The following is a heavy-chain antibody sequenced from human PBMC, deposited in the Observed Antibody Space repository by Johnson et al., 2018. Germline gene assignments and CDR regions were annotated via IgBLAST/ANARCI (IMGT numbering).Heavy chain of an antibody. CDR2: IYYSGST. V-gene: IGHV4-39*02. Sequence: QVQLQESGPGLVKPSETLSLTCTVSGGSISSRSYYWGWIRQPPGKGLAWIGSIYYSGSTYYNPSLKSRVTISVDTSNNQFSLKVRPVTAADAAGYYCTREASGRGIAFDSWGQGTMVTVSS. D-gene: IGHD1-26*01. CDR1: GGSISSRSYY. CDR3: TREASGRGIAFDS. J-gene: IGHJ3*02.